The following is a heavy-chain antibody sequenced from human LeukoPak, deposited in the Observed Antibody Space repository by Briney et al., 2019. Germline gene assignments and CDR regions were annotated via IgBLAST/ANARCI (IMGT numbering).Heavy chain of an antibody. V-gene: IGHV4-34*01. CDR3: ARGQGYYYDSSGYYYLRSPFDY. D-gene: IGHD3-22*01. Sequence: SETLSLTCAVYGGSFSGYYWGWIRQPPGKGLEWIGSIYYSGSTYYNPSLKSRVTISVDTSKNQFSLKLSSVTAADTAVYYCARGQGYYYDSSGYYYLRSPFDYWGQGTLVTVSS. J-gene: IGHJ4*02. CDR2: IYYSGST. CDR1: GGSFSGYY.